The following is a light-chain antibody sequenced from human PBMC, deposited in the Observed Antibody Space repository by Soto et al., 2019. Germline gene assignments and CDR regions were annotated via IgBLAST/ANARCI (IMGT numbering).Light chain of an antibody. CDR2: GAS. CDR3: QQYGGSPVT. V-gene: IGKV3-20*01. Sequence: EVVLTQSPGTLSLSPGESATLSCRASQSVSSSYLAWYQQKPGQAPRLLIYGASSRATGVPDRFSGSGSGTDFTLTISSLEPEDFAVYYCQQYGGSPVTFGQGTKVEIK. J-gene: IGKJ1*01. CDR1: QSVSSSY.